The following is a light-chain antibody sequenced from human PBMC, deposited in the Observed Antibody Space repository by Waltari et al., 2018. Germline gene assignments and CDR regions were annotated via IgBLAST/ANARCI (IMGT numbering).Light chain of an antibody. CDR2: DKN. CDR3: HSRDASGVAGS. Sequence: SSEPTQDPAVSVAMGQTVRITCQGYSLRSYYASWYQQRPGQAPILVMYDKNNRPSGVPDRFSGSSSHNTASLTITGAQAEDEASYYCHSRDASGVAGSFGGGTKLTVL. CDR1: SLRSYY. V-gene: IGLV3-19*01. J-gene: IGLJ2*01.